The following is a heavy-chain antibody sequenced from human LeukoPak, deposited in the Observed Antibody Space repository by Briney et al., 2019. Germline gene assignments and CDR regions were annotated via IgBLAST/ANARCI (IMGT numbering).Heavy chain of an antibody. CDR3: ARRNRYTWYSFDY. D-gene: IGHD6-13*01. J-gene: IGHJ4*02. CDR2: IDPSDSYD. V-gene: IGHV5-10-1*01. CDR1: GYSFTTYW. Sequence: GESLKISCKASGYSFTTYWISWVRQMPGKGLEWMGKIDPSDSYDNYSPSFQGHVTISADKSISTAYLQWNSLEASDTAMYYCARRNRYTWYSFDYWGQGTLVTVSS.